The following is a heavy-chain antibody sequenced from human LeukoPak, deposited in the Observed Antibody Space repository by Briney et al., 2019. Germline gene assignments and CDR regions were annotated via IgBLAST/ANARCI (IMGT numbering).Heavy chain of an antibody. CDR3: ARRSNCGGDCFHY. CDR2: INPNSGGT. Sequence: ASVKVSCKASGYTFTGYYMHWVRQAPGQGLEWMGWINPNSGGTNYAQKFQGRVTMTRDTSISTAYMELSRLRSDDTAVYYCARRSNCGGDCFHYWGQGTLVTVSS. J-gene: IGHJ4*02. CDR1: GYTFTGYY. D-gene: IGHD2-21*02. V-gene: IGHV1-2*02.